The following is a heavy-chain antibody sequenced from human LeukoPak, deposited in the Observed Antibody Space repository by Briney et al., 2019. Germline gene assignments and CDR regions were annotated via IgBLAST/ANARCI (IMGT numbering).Heavy chain of an antibody. D-gene: IGHD6-19*01. CDR1: GFTFSNSA. CDR2: LSGSGIAT. CDR3: AKGIYRSGWGYFDY. Sequence: GGSLRLSCAASGFTFSNSAMSGVRQAPGKGLEGGSGLSGSGIATYYADSVKRRYTISRDNSNNTLHLQMNSPRAEHTAVYYCAKGIYRSGWGYFDYWGHGTLVTVSS. J-gene: IGHJ4*01. V-gene: IGHV3-23*01.